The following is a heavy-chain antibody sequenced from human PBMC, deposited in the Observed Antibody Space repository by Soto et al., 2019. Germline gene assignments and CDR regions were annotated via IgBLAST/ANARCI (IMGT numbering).Heavy chain of an antibody. Sequence: QLQLQESGPRLVKPSETLSLTCTVSGGSIPSSHYYWGWIRQPPGKGLEWIGTIYYSGTTSYHPSLKSRFTIPADTSKNQFSLRLSSVTAADTAVYYCARHGPTWVAQVLYFDYWGQGALVTVSS. CDR2: IYYSGTT. J-gene: IGHJ4*02. CDR3: ARHGPTWVAQVLYFDY. D-gene: IGHD7-27*01. V-gene: IGHV4-39*01. CDR1: GGSIPSSHYY.